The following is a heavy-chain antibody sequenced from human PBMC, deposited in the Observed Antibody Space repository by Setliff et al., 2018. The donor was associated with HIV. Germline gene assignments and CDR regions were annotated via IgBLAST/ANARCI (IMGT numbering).Heavy chain of an antibody. D-gene: IGHD6-19*01. CDR1: GFTLSQYD. V-gene: IGHV3-48*01. CDR3: TRDFSSAVAVFEK. J-gene: IGHJ4*02. CDR2: ISNTAGTI. Sequence: PGGSLRLSCEASGFTLSQYDMNWVRQAPGKGLEWLSYISNTAGTIYYADSVKGRFTISRDTAKNSMYLQMNNLRVEGTAVYYCTRDFSSAVAVFEKWGPGTQVTVSS.